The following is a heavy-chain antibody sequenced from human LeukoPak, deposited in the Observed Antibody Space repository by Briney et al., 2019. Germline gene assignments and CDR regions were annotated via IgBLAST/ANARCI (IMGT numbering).Heavy chain of an antibody. D-gene: IGHD2-15*01. CDR3: ARDGDIVARMDV. CDR2: ISSSGSTI. J-gene: IGHJ6*02. Sequence: PGGSLRLSCAASGFTFSDYYMSWIRQAPGKGLEWVSYISSSGSTIYYADSVKGRFTISRDSAKNSLYLQMNSLRAEDTAIYYCARDGDIVARMDVWGQGTTVTVSS. V-gene: IGHV3-11*01. CDR1: GFTFSDYY.